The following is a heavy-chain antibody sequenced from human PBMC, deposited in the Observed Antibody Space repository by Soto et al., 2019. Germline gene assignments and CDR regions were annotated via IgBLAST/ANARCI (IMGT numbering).Heavy chain of an antibody. D-gene: IGHD2-15*01. CDR1: GFSFDDYT. V-gene: IGHV3-43*01. CDR3: AKDIGSPGFSYHRVGV. Sequence: PGGSLRLSCAASGFSFDDYTMHWVRQAPGKGLEWVSTVNWNAVTTYYADSVRGRFTISRDNSRNSLFLQMNSLGIEDTALYYFAKDIGSPGFSYHRVGVWGQG. CDR2: VNWNAVTT. J-gene: IGHJ3*01.